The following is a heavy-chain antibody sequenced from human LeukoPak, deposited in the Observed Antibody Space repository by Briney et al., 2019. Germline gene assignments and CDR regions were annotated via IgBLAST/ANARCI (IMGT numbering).Heavy chain of an antibody. D-gene: IGHD1-14*01. CDR3: ARETGTTDDAFDI. V-gene: IGHV4-39*07. Sequence: SETLSLTCTVSGGSISSSSYYWGWIRQPPGKGLEWIGSIYYSGSTYYNPSLKSRVTISVDTSKNQFSLKLSSVTAADTAVYYCARETGTTDDAFDIWGQGTMVTVSS. J-gene: IGHJ3*02. CDR2: IYYSGST. CDR1: GGSISSSSYY.